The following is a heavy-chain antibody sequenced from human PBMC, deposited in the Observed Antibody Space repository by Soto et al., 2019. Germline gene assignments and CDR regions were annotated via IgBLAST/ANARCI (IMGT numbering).Heavy chain of an antibody. Sequence: GGSLRLSCAASGFTFSSYGMHWVRQAPGKGLEWVAVISYDGSNKYYADSVKGRFTISRDNSKNTLYLQMNSLRAEDTAVYYCAKETRGRLDYWGQGTLVTVSP. V-gene: IGHV3-30*18. D-gene: IGHD3-10*01. CDR1: GFTFSSYG. CDR3: AKETRGRLDY. J-gene: IGHJ4*02. CDR2: ISYDGSNK.